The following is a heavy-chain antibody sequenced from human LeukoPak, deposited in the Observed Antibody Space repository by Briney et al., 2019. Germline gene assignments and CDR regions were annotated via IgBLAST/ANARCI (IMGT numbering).Heavy chain of an antibody. V-gene: IGHV7-4-1*02. D-gene: IGHD3-22*01. CDR2: INTNTGNP. Sequence: ASVKVSCKASGGTFSSYAISWVRQAPGQGLEWMGWINTNTGNPTYAQGFTGRFVFSLDTSVSTAYLQISSLKAEDTAVYYCARGPRIAYYYDSSGYYYSRFQHWGQGTLVTVSS. CDR1: GGTFSSYA. CDR3: ARGPRIAYYYDSSGYYYSRFQH. J-gene: IGHJ1*01.